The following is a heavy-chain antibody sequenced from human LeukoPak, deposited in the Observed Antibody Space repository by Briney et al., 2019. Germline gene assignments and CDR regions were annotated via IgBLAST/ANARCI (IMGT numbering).Heavy chain of an antibody. J-gene: IGHJ4*02. D-gene: IGHD3-9*01. CDR1: GFSLTTSGMC. Sequence: ESGPALLKRTQTLTLTCTFSGFSLTTSGMCVSWIRPPPGKALECLASIDWDDDKYYSTSLKTMLTISKDSTKNQVVLTMTYMDPVDTATYYCARFLTTFDYWGQGTLVTVSS. CDR3: ARFLTTFDY. V-gene: IGHV2-70*11. CDR2: IDWDDDK.